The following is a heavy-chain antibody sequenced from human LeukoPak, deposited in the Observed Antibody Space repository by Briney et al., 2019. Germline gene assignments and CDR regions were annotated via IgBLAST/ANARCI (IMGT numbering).Heavy chain of an antibody. Sequence: GGSLRLSCAASGFTFSSYAMSWVRQAPGKGLEWVSAISGSGGSTYYADSVEGRFTISRDNSKNTLYLQMNSLRAEDTAVHYCAKGPVFLWFGELYFDYWGQGTLVTVSS. D-gene: IGHD3-10*01. CDR2: ISGSGGST. V-gene: IGHV3-23*01. CDR3: AKGPVFLWFGELYFDY. CDR1: GFTFSSYA. J-gene: IGHJ4*02.